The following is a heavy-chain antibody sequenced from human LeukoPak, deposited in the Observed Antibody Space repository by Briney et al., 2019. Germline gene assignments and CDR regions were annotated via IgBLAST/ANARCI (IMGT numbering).Heavy chain of an antibody. J-gene: IGHJ4*02. CDR1: GGTFSSYA. CDR3: ARCDLGRRGYSYGVDY. Sequence: GASVKVSCKASGGTFSSYAISWVRQAPGQGLEWMGGIIPIFGTANYAQKFQGRVTITADESTSTAYMELSSLRSEDTAVYYCARCDLGRRGYSYGVDYWRQGTLVTVSS. CDR2: IIPIFGTA. V-gene: IGHV1-69*13. D-gene: IGHD5-18*01.